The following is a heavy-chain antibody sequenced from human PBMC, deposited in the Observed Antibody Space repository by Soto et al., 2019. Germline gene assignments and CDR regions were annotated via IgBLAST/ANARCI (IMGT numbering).Heavy chain of an antibody. CDR3: AHHCYSGYYYCIDV. CDR1: ACSFGSFA. CDR2: VTNSGDRT. V-gene: IGHV3-23*01. D-gene: IGHD2-15*01. J-gene: IGHJ6*03. Sequence: GGSLRLSCAASACSFGSFAMSWVRQAPGKGLEWVSRVTNSGDRTCYADSVKGRFTISRDNSKNTLYLQLNSLRAEDTAIYYCAHHCYSGYYYCIDVWGKGTAVTV.